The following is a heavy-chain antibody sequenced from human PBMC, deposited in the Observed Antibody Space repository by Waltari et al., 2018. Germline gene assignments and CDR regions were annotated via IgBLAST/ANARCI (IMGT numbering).Heavy chain of an antibody. Sequence: QLQLQESGPGLVKPSETLSLTCTVSGGSISSSSYYWGWIRQPPGKGLEWIGSIYYSGSTYYNPSLKSRVTISVDTSKNQFSLKLSSVTAADTAVYYCALLRYFDGVKYFQHWGQGTLVTVSS. V-gene: IGHV4-39*01. J-gene: IGHJ1*01. CDR2: IYYSGST. CDR3: ALLRYFDGVKYFQH. CDR1: GGSISSSSYY. D-gene: IGHD3-9*01.